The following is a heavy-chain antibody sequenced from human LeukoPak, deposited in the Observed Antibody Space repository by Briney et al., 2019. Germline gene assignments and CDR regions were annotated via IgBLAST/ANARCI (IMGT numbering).Heavy chain of an antibody. V-gene: IGHV3-7*01. CDR2: INEDGSVK. CDR1: GGTFSAYW. J-gene: IGHJ4*02. Sequence: SGGSLRLSCAVSGGTFSAYWMAWVRQSPGKGLEWVAEINEDGSVKYYVDSMKGRFTISRDNAKNSLYLQMNSLGAEDTAVYYCAKVPRDSDWYWGQGTLVTVSS. CDR3: AKVPRDSDWY. D-gene: IGHD2-21*02.